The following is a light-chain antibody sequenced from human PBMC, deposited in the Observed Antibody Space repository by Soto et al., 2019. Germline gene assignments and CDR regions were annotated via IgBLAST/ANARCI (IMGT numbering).Light chain of an antibody. CDR3: QQYGTSPIT. J-gene: IGKJ5*01. CDR2: GAS. Sequence: ENVLTQSPGTLSLSPGERATLSCRASQTVSSYLTWYQQRPGQAPRLLSSGASRRATGIPARFSGSASGTDFTLTVSTLEPEDFALYYCQQYGTSPITFGQGTRLEIK. CDR1: QTVSSY. V-gene: IGKV3-20*01.